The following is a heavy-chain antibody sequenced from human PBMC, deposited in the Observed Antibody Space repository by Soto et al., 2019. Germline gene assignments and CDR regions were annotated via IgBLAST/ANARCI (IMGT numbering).Heavy chain of an antibody. V-gene: IGHV3-23*01. J-gene: IGHJ4*02. CDR3: AKVSYYDSSGSLDY. CDR2: ISGSGGST. D-gene: IGHD3-22*01. Sequence: PGGSLRLSCAASGFTFSSYAMSWVRQAPGKGLEWVSAISGSGGSTYYADSVKGRFTISRDNSKNTLYLQMNSLRDEDTAVYYCAKVSYYDSSGSLDYWGQGTLVTVSS. CDR1: GFTFSSYA.